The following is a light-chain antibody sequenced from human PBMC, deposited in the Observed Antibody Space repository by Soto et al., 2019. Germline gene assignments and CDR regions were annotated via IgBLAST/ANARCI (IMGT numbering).Light chain of an antibody. Sequence: DIQMTQSPSSLSASVGDRVTITCRASQSISSYLNWYQQKPGKAPKLLIYAASSLQSGVPSRFSGSGSGTDFTLTISSRQPEDFATYYCQKSYSTPPTFGQGTKLEIK. CDR2: AAS. CDR1: QSISSY. J-gene: IGKJ2*01. CDR3: QKSYSTPPT. V-gene: IGKV1-39*01.